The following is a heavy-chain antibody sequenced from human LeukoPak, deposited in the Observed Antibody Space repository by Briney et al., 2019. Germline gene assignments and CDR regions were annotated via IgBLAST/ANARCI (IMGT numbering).Heavy chain of an antibody. CDR1: GFTFSDHY. CDR3: AREGLNYYDSSGPDEYYYGMDV. J-gene: IGHJ6*02. CDR2: ITGGGGTR. Sequence: PGGSLRLSCAASGFTFSDHYMNWIRRAPGKGLEWVSYITGGGGTRYYTDSVKGRFTISRDNAKNTLYLQMNSLRAEDTAVYYCAREGLNYYDSSGPDEYYYGMDVWGQGTTVTVSS. V-gene: IGHV3-11*04. D-gene: IGHD3-22*01.